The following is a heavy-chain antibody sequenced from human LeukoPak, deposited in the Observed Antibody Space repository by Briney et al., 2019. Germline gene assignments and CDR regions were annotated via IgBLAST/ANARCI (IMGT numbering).Heavy chain of an antibody. Sequence: PGRSLRLSCAASGFTFSSYGMHWVRQAPGKGLEWVAVIWYDGSNKYYADSVKGRFTISRDNSKNTLYLQMNSLRAEDTAVYYCEREREAPNGFDPWGKETLVTVP. CDR1: GFTFSSYG. CDR3: EREREAPNGFDP. J-gene: IGHJ5*02. V-gene: IGHV3-33*01. D-gene: IGHD1-26*01. CDR2: IWYDGSNK.